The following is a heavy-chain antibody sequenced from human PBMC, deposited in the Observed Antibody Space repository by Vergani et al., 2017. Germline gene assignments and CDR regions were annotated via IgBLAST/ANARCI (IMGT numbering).Heavy chain of an antibody. CDR2: SIPTFGTA. CDR3: ARDGGAIVVVPVAMDYYYYGMDV. V-gene: IGHV1-69*13. J-gene: IGHJ6*02. CDR1: GGTFSSYA. Sequence: QVQLVQSGAEVKKPVSSVKVSCKASGGTFSSYAISWVRQAPGQGLEWMGRSIPTFGTANYAQKFQGRVTITADESTSTAYMELSSLRSEDTAVYYCARDGGAIVVVPVAMDYYYYGMDVWGQGTTVTVYS. D-gene: IGHD2-2*01.